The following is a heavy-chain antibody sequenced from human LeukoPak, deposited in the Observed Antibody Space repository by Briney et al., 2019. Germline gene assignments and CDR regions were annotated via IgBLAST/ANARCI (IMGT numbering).Heavy chain of an antibody. D-gene: IGHD3-3*01. CDR2: IKQDGSEK. CDR1: GFTFSSYW. V-gene: IGHV3-7*01. CDR3: ARVMSWYDFWSGYYTGGAFDI. Sequence: GGSLRLSCAASGFTFSSYWMSWVRQAPGKGLGWVANIKQDGSEKYYVDSVKGRFTISRDNAKNLLYLQMNSLRAEDTAVYYCARVMSWYDFWSGYYTGGAFDIWGQGTMVTVSS. J-gene: IGHJ3*02.